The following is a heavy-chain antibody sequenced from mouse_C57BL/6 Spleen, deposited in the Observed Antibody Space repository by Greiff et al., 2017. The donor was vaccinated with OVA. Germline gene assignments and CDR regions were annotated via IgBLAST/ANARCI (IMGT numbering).Heavy chain of an antibody. J-gene: IGHJ1*03. CDR1: GFNIKDDY. V-gene: IGHV14-4*01. Sequence: VQLQQSGAELVRPGASVKLSCTASGFNIKDDYMHWVKQRPEQGLEWMGWIDPENGDTEYASKFQGKATITADTSSNTAYLQLSSLTSEDTAVYYCTTGDFDVWGTGTTVTVSS. CDR3: TTGDFDV. CDR2: IDPENGDT.